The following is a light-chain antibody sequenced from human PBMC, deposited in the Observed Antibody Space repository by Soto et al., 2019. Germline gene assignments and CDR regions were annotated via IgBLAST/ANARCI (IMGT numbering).Light chain of an antibody. CDR3: SSYTDRKSLV. V-gene: IGLV2-8*01. Sequence: QSGMSQSPSASASPVKSFTISCTGTSSDIGGYNSVSWYQQHPGKAPKVMIYDVSKRPSGVPDRFSGSKSGNTASLTVSALQAEDEADYYRSSYTDRKSLVFGTGTRSPS. CDR2: DVS. J-gene: IGLJ1*01. CDR1: SSDIGGYNS.